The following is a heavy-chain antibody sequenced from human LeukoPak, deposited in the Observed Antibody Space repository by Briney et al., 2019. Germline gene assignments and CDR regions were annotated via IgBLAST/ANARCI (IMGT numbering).Heavy chain of an antibody. Sequence: PGGSLRPSCAASGFTFSGSAMHWVRQASGKGLEWVGRIRSKANSYATAYAASVKGRFTISRDDSKKTAYLQMNSLKTEDTAVYYCTPTSTAMVTNFYYWGQGTLVTVSS. CDR2: IRSKANSYAT. V-gene: IGHV3-73*01. J-gene: IGHJ4*02. D-gene: IGHD5-18*01. CDR3: TPTSTAMVTNFYY. CDR1: GFTFSGSA.